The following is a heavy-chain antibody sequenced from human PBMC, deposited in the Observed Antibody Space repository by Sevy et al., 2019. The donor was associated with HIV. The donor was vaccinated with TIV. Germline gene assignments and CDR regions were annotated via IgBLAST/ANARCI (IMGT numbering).Heavy chain of an antibody. Sequence: GGSLRLSCTASGFTLSSYSMNWVRQAPGKGLEWVSSISSSSSDIYYANSVKGRFTISRDNAKNSLYLQMNSLRAEDTAVYYCAGGCSSTSCYSQIQWGYYYYYGMDVWGQGTTVTVSS. J-gene: IGHJ6*02. CDR1: GFTLSSYS. CDR3: AGGCSSTSCYSQIQWGYYYYYGMDV. CDR2: ISSSSSDI. D-gene: IGHD2-2*02. V-gene: IGHV3-21*01.